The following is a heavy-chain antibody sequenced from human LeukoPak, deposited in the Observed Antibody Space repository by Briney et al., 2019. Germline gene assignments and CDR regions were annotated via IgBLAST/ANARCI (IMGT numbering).Heavy chain of an antibody. V-gene: IGHV3-30*04. D-gene: IGHD2-2*02. CDR1: GFTFSSYA. Sequence: PGKSLRLSCAASGFTFSSYAMHWVRQAPGKGLEWVAFILHDGSNKYYGDSMKGRFTISRDNSKNTLYLQMNSLRAEDTAVYYCARGLDVPTAITFEYWGQGTLVTASS. CDR3: ARGLDVPTAITFEY. J-gene: IGHJ4*02. CDR2: ILHDGSNK.